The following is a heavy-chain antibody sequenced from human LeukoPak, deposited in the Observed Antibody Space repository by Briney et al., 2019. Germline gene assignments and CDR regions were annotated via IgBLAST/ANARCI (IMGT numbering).Heavy chain of an antibody. J-gene: IGHJ6*04. CDR2: MRSDGSDE. V-gene: IGHV3-30*02. CDR3: AELGITMIGGV. CDR1: GFSFRSYP. D-gene: IGHD3-10*02. Sequence: GGSLRLSCAASGFSFRSYPMHWVRQAPGKGLEWMAFMRSDGSDEHYADSGKGRFTISRDNAKNSLYLQMNSLRAEDTAVYYCAELGITMIGGVWGKGTTVTISS.